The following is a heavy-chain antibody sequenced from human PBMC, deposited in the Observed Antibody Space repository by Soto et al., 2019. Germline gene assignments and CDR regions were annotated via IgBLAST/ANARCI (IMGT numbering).Heavy chain of an antibody. D-gene: IGHD6-13*01. CDR3: ARGMRGSSSWSSGYYYGMDV. J-gene: IGHJ6*02. CDR1: GYTFTSYD. Sequence: ASVKVSCKASGYTFTSYDINWVRQATGQGLEWMGWMNPNSGNTGYAQKFQGRVTMTRNTSISTACMELSSLRSEDTAVYYCARGMRGSSSWSSGYYYGMDVWGQGTTVTVSS. V-gene: IGHV1-8*01. CDR2: MNPNSGNT.